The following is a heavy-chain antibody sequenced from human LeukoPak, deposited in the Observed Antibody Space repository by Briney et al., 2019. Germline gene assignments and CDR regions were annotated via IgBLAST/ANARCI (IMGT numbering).Heavy chain of an antibody. V-gene: IGHV3-21*01. J-gene: IGHJ4*02. CDR1: GFIFSTCS. CDR2: ISTSSYYI. CDR3: ARESGSYDY. Sequence: GGSLRLSCAASGFIFSTCSMNWVRQAPGKGLEWVSSISTSSYYIYYADSVKGRFTISRDNAKDSLYLQMNSLRAEDTAVYYCARESGSYDYWGQGTLVTVSS. D-gene: IGHD1-26*01.